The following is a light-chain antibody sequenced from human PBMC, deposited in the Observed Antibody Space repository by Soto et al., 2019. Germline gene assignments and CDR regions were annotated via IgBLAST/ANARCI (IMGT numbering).Light chain of an antibody. CDR2: EAX. CDR1: QSVSSSS. V-gene: IGKV3-20*01. CDR3: QQCGSSST. Sequence: IVLTQSPGTLSLSPVERATLSCRASQSVSSSSLACYQQKTGQAPRIIIYEAXTRATGIPDRFSGSGSGTDFTLTISRLEPEDFAVYYCQQCGSSSTFGQETRLEIK. J-gene: IGKJ5*01.